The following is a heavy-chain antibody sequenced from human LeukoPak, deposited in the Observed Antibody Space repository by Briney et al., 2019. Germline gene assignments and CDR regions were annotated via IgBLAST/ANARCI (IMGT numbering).Heavy chain of an antibody. CDR2: IYTSGST. Sequence: PSQTLSLTCTVSGGSISSGSYYRSWIRQPAGKGLEWIGRIYTSGSTNYNPSLKSRVTISVETSKNQFSLKLSSVTAADTAVYYCARGTTVVTPTHFDYWGQGTLVTVSS. CDR1: GGSISSGSYY. D-gene: IGHD4-23*01. J-gene: IGHJ4*02. V-gene: IGHV4-61*02. CDR3: ARGTTVVTPTHFDY.